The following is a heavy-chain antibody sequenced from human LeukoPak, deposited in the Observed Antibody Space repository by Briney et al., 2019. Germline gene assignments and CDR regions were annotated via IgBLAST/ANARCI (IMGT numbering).Heavy chain of an antibody. CDR2: ISGSGSST. J-gene: IGHJ4*02. Sequence: GGSLRLSCAASGFTFSKYGMSWVRQAPGKGLEWVSTISGSGSSTYYADSVKGRFTISRDNSKNTMYLQMNSLRAEDTALYYCAKTESYGYCTNDVYVLDYWGQGTLVTVSS. CDR1: GFTFSKYG. D-gene: IGHD2-8*01. CDR3: AKTESYGYCTNDVYVLDY. V-gene: IGHV3-23*01.